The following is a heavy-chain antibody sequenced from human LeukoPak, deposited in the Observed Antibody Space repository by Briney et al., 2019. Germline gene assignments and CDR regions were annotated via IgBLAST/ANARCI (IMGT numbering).Heavy chain of an antibody. CDR3: ARLDCSSTSCYRHWFDP. CDR1: GFTFSSYS. D-gene: IGHD2-2*01. V-gene: IGHV3-48*04. J-gene: IGHJ5*02. Sequence: GGSLRLSCAASGFTFSSYSMNWVRQAPGKGLEWVSYISSSSSTIYYADSVKGRFTISRDNAKNSLYLQMNSLRAEDTAVYYCARLDCSSTSCYRHWFDPWGQGTLVTVSS. CDR2: ISSSSSTI.